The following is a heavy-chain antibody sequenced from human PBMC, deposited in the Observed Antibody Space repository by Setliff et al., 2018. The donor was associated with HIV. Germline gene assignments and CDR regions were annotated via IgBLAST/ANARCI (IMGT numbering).Heavy chain of an antibody. CDR2: TDASGDT. CDR3: ARQLDYTNGRYFDY. J-gene: IGHJ4*02. V-gene: IGHV4-4*09. CDR1: GDSIKSHH. Sequence: SQTLSLTCTVSGDSIKSHHWSWIRQPAGKGLEWLAYTDASGDTNYNPSLRGRVIISLDTSNNQFSLNLNSVTAADTAVYYCARQLDYTNGRYFDYWGPGTLVTVSS. D-gene: IGHD4-4*01.